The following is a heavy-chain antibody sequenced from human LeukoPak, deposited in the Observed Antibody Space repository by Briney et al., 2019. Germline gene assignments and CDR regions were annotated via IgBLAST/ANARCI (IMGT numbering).Heavy chain of an antibody. D-gene: IGHD2-2*01. CDR3: ARRPYQLPIWFDP. Sequence: ASVKVSCKASGYTFTSYGISWVGQAPGQGLEWMGWISAYNGNTNYAQKLQGRVTMTTDTSMSTAYMELRSLRSDDTAVYYCARRPYQLPIWFDPWGQGTLVTVSS. CDR2: ISAYNGNT. CDR1: GYTFTSYG. V-gene: IGHV1-18*01. J-gene: IGHJ5*02.